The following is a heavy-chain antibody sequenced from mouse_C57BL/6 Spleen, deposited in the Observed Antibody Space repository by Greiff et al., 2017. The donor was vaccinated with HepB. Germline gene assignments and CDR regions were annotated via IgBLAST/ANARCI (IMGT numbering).Heavy chain of an antibody. V-gene: IGHV1-62-2*01. CDR1: GYTFTEYT. D-gene: IGHD1-1*01. CDR3: ARHEQIYYYGSSYGFDY. Sequence: QVQLKESGAELVKPGASVKLSCKASGYTFTEYTIHWVKQRSGQGLEWIGWFYPGSGSIKYNEKFKDKATLTADKSSSTVYMELSRLTSEDSAVYFCARHEQIYYYGSSYGFDYWGQGTTLTVSS. CDR2: FYPGSGSI. J-gene: IGHJ2*01.